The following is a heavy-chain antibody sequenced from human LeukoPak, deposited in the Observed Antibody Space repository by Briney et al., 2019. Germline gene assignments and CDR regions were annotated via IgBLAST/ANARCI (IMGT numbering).Heavy chain of an antibody. J-gene: IGHJ5*02. Sequence: ASVTVSCKASGGTFSSYAISWVRQAPGQGLEWMGGIIPIFGTANYAQKFQGRVTITADKSTSTAYMELSSLRSEDTAVYYCARTPSNNWNDGWFDPWGQGTLVTVSS. CDR3: ARTPSNNWNDGWFDP. D-gene: IGHD1-20*01. V-gene: IGHV1-69*06. CDR2: IIPIFGTA. CDR1: GGTFSSYA.